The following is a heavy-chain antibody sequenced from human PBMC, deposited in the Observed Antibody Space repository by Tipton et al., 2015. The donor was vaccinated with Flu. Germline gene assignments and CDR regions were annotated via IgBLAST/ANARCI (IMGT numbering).Heavy chain of an antibody. V-gene: IGHV3-7*01. CDR2: IKQDGSVK. Sequence: SLRLSCAASGFTFSSYWMHWVRQAPGKGLEWVANIKQDGSVKYYLDSVRGRFIISRDNAKNSVTLQMNSLTSDDTGVYYGARAWAAAGSAWGQGTLVTVS. CDR1: GFTFSSYW. J-gene: IGHJ5*02. D-gene: IGHD6-13*01. CDR3: ARAWAAAGSA.